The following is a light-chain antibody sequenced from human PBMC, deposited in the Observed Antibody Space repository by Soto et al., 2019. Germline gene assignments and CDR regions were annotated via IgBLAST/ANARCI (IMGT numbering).Light chain of an antibody. J-gene: IGLJ3*02. CDR2: TND. CDR1: SSNIGSHY. V-gene: IGLV1-47*01. Sequence: QSVLTQPPSASGTPGQRITISCSGSSSNIGSHYVYWYQQLPGTAPKLLIYTNDQRPSGGPDRFSGSKSGTSASLAISGRRSEDEADDYCAAWDDSLSGWVFGGGTKLTVL. CDR3: AAWDDSLSGWV.